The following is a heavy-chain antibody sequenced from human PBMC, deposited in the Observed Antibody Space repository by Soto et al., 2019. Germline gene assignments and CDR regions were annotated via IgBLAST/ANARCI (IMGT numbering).Heavy chain of an antibody. V-gene: IGHV4-34*01. CDR2: INHSGST. Sequence: SETLSLTCAVYGGSFSGYYWSWIRQPPGKGLEWIGEINHSGSTNYNPSLKSRVTISVDTSKNQFSLKLSSVTAADTAVYYCGRGRRVPRNSNYYYVMAFWAQGTTVTVPS. CDR3: GRGRRVPRNSNYYYVMAF. CDR1: GGSFSGYY. J-gene: IGHJ6*02. D-gene: IGHD4-4*01.